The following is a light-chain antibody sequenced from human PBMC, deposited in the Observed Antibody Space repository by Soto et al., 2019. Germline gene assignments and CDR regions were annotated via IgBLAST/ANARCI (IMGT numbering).Light chain of an antibody. CDR2: EGT. CDR3: CSYAGGSTWI. Sequence: QSVLTQPASVSGSPGQSITISCTGTSSDVGSYKLVSWYQQHPGKAPKVLIYEGTERPSGVSNRFSGSKSGNTASLTISGLQAEDEADYYCCSYAGGSTWIFGGGTQLTV. J-gene: IGLJ2*01. V-gene: IGLV2-23*01. CDR1: SSDVGSYKL.